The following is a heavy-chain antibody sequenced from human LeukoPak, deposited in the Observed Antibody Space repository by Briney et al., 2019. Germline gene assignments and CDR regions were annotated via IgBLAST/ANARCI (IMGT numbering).Heavy chain of an antibody. J-gene: IGHJ4*02. V-gene: IGHV4-59*01. D-gene: IGHD3-3*01. CDR1: GGSISSYC. Sequence: PSETLSLTCTVSGGSISSYCWSWIRQPPGKGLEWIGYIFYSGSTNYNPSLKSRVTISVDTSKNQFSLKLSSVTAADTAVYYCVRSDDFWSGYYGYWGQGTLVTVSS. CDR2: IFYSGST. CDR3: VRSDDFWSGYYGY.